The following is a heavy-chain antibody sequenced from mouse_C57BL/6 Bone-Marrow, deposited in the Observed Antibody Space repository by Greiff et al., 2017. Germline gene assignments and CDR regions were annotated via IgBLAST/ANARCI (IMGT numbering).Heavy chain of an antibody. V-gene: IGHV1-61*01. J-gene: IGHJ4*01. CDR1: GYTFTSYW. Sequence: VQLQQPGAELVRPGSSVKLSCKASGYTFTSYWMDWVKQRPGQGLEWIGNIYPSDSETHYNQKFKDKATLTVDKSSSTAYMQLSSLTSEDSAVYYCARYAHYYGSPYYYAMDYWGQGTSVTVSS. D-gene: IGHD1-1*01. CDR3: ARYAHYYGSPYYYAMDY. CDR2: IYPSDSET.